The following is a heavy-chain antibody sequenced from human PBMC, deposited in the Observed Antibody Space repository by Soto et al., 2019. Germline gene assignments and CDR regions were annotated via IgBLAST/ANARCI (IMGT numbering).Heavy chain of an antibody. D-gene: IGHD3-10*01. CDR1: GGSISNNFYY. Sequence: QLQLQESGPGLVKPSETLSLTCSVSGGSISNNFYYWTWIRQPPGKDLEWIGYISNSGNTAYNPSLNSRGIISVDKPKNQFSLKLSSVTAADTAMYYCTRRFSYGSGKYGIDLWGQGTTVTVSS. V-gene: IGHV4-61*05. CDR3: TRRFSYGSGKYGIDL. CDR2: ISNSGNT. J-gene: IGHJ6*02.